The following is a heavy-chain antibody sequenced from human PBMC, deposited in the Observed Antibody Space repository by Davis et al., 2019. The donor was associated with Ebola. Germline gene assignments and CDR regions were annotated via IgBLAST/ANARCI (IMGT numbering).Heavy chain of an antibody. J-gene: IGHJ5*02. CDR1: GGTFSSYA. CDR3: ARGYCSGGSCYSRWFDP. CDR2: IIPIFVTA. D-gene: IGHD2-15*01. V-gene: IGHV1-69*13. Sequence: SVKVSCKASGGTFSSYAISWVRQAPGQGLEWMGGIIPIFVTANYAQKFQGRVTITADESTSTAYMELSSLRSEDTAVYYCARGYCSGGSCYSRWFDPWGQGTLVTVSS.